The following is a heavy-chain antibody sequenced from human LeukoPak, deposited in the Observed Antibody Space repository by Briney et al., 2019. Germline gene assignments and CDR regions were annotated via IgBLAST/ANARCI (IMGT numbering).Heavy chain of an antibody. J-gene: IGHJ5*02. Sequence: ASVKVSCKASGYIFTGYYMHWVRQAPGQGLEWMGWINSKSGGTNYAQKFQGRVTMTRDTSISTAYMELSRLRSDDTAVYYCARLFGTDIVATIPDPRSRFDPWGQGTLVTVSS. D-gene: IGHD5-12*01. V-gene: IGHV1-2*02. CDR3: ARLFGTDIVATIPDPRSRFDP. CDR2: INSKSGGT. CDR1: GYIFTGYY.